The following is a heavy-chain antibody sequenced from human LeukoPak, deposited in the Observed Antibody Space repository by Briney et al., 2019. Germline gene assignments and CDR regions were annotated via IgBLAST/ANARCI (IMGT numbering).Heavy chain of an antibody. Sequence: GGSLRLSCAASGFSFSYAWMSWVRQAPGKGLEWVGRIKSKAEGGTIDYATPVQGRFTISRDDSKNTLFLQMNSLETEDTAVYYCTTDSSYWGQGTLVTVSS. CDR3: TTDSSY. J-gene: IGHJ4*02. CDR1: GFSFSYAW. CDR2: IKSKAEGGTI. V-gene: IGHV3-15*01. D-gene: IGHD3-10*01.